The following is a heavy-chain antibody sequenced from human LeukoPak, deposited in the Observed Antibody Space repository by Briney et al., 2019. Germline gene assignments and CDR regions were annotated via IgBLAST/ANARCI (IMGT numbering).Heavy chain of an antibody. V-gene: IGHV4-61*10. CDR3: AIGSGSSPYYYFDY. Sequence: PSETLSLTCTVSDDSISSGGYYWSWIRQPAGQGLEWIGRIYNTGGTDYNPSLKSRVTISLDTSKNQFSLRLSSVTAADTAVYYCAIGSGSSPYYYFDYWGQGTLVTVSS. CDR1: DDSISSGGYY. J-gene: IGHJ4*02. CDR2: IYNTGGT. D-gene: IGHD3-10*01.